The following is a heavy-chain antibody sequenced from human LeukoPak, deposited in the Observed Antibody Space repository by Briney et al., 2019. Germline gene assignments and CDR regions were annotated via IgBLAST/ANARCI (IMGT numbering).Heavy chain of an antibody. D-gene: IGHD3-3*01. J-gene: IGHJ4*02. V-gene: IGHV3-64*01. Sequence: GGSLRLPCVASGFTFSRYAVHWVRQAPGKGLEYVSAISSNGGTTYYANSVKGRFTISRDNSKNTLYLQMGSLRAEDMAVYYCARDTSGFWSGIIDYWGQGTLVTVSS. CDR1: GFTFSRYA. CDR3: ARDTSGFWSGIIDY. CDR2: ISSNGGTT.